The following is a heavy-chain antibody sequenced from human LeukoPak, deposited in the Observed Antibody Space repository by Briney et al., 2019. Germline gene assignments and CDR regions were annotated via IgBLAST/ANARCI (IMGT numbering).Heavy chain of an antibody. CDR2: INHSGST. CDR3: ARPRYDTAMDH. Sequence: SETLSFTCAVYGGSFSGYYWSWIRQPPRKGLEWIGEINHSGSTNYNPSLKSRVTISVDTSKNQFSLKLSSVTAADTAVYYCARPRYDTAMDHWGQGTLVTVSS. J-gene: IGHJ4*02. CDR1: GGSFSGYY. D-gene: IGHD5-18*01. V-gene: IGHV4-34*01.